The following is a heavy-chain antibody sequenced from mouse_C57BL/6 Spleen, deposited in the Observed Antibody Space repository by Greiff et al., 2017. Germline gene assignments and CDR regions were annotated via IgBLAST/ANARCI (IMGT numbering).Heavy chain of an antibody. CDR3: ARPYSNYVGYAMDY. CDR1: GFSLTSYG. Sequence: VKLQESGPGLVQPSQSLSITCTASGFSLTSYGVHWVRQSPGKGLEWLGVIWSGGSTDYNAAFISRLSISKDNSKSQVFFKMNSLQADDTAIYYCARPYSNYVGYAMDYWGQGTSVTVSS. CDR2: IWSGGST. D-gene: IGHD2-5*01. V-gene: IGHV2-2*01. J-gene: IGHJ4*01.